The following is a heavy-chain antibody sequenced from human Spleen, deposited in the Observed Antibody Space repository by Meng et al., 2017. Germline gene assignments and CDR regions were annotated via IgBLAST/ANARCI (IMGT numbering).Heavy chain of an antibody. V-gene: IGHV1-2*06. J-gene: IGHJ5*02. Sequence: ASVKVSCKASGYTFTGYYMHWVRQAPGQGLEWMGRINPNSGGTNYAQKFQGRVTMTRDMSISTAYMELSRLRSDDTAVYYCARDRGVNWNDVTGWFDPWGQGTLVTVPQ. CDR3: ARDRGVNWNDVTGWFDP. CDR2: INPNSGGT. D-gene: IGHD1-1*01. CDR1: GYTFTGYY.